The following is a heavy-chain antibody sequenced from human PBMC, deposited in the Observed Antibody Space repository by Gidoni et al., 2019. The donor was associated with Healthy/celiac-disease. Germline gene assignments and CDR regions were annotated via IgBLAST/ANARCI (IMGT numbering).Heavy chain of an antibody. J-gene: IGHJ6*02. D-gene: IGHD2-2*01. V-gene: IGHV1-69*06. CDR2: ITPIFGTA. Sequence: QAPLVQFGAAVKKPGPSVKVSCKASGGSSTSYAISWVRQAPGQGLGWMGGITPIFGTANYAQKCQGRVTITADKSTSTAYMELSSLRSEDTAVYYCARVIVVVPAAIGYYYYGMDVWGQGTTVTVSS. CDR1: GGSSTSYA. CDR3: ARVIVVVPAAIGYYYYGMDV.